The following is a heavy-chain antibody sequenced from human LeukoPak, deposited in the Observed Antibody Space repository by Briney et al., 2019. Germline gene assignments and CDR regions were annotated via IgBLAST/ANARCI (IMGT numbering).Heavy chain of an antibody. D-gene: IGHD6-19*01. Sequence: GGSLRLSCAASGFTFSSYGMLWVRQAPGKGLEWVAVIWYDGSNKYYADSVKGRFTISRDDSKNTLYLQMNSLRAEDAAVYYCARDLSSGWTPYFDYWGQGTLVTVSS. CDR3: ARDLSSGWTPYFDY. CDR1: GFTFSSYG. CDR2: IWYDGSNK. J-gene: IGHJ4*02. V-gene: IGHV3-33*01.